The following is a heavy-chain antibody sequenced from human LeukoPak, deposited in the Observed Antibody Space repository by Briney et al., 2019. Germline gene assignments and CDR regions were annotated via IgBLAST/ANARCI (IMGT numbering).Heavy chain of an antibody. D-gene: IGHD6-13*01. CDR2: IYYSGST. CDR3: ARAGDSSSWYEGGYYFDY. Sequence: SETLSLTCTVSGGSISSSSYYWGWIRQPPGKGLEWIGSIYYSGSTYYNPSLKSRVTMSIDTSKNQFSLKLSSVTAADTAVYYCARAGDSSSWYEGGYYFDYWGQGTLVTVSS. V-gene: IGHV4-39*07. J-gene: IGHJ4*02. CDR1: GGSISSSSYY.